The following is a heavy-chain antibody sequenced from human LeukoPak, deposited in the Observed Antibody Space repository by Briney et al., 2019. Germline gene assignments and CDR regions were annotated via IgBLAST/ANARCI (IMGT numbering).Heavy chain of an antibody. CDR3: AKDLREYTSSPRNAFHI. D-gene: IGHD6-6*01. Sequence: GGSLRLSCATSGFTFSSYGMSWVRQAPGKGLEWVSAISGSGGSTYYADSVKGRFTISRDNSKNTLYLQVNSLRAEDTAVYYCAKDLREYTSSPRNAFHIWGQGTMVTVSS. CDR2: ISGSGGST. V-gene: IGHV3-23*01. CDR1: GFTFSSYG. J-gene: IGHJ3*02.